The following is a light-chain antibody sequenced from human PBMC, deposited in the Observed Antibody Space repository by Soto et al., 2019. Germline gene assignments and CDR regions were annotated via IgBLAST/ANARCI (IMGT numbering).Light chain of an antibody. J-gene: IGLJ2*01. CDR2: EDS. CDR1: SGSIASDY. CDR3: QSVDGKYVV. V-gene: IGLV6-57*04. Sequence: NFMLTQPHSVSESPGQTVTISCTRSSGSIASDYVQWYQQRPGSAPINVIFEDSQRPSGVPDRFSGSIDSSSNSAPLTISRLTTEDAADYYCQSVDGKYVVFGGGTKVTVL.